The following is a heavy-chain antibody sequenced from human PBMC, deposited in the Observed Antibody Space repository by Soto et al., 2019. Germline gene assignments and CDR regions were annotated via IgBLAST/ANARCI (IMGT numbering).Heavy chain of an antibody. J-gene: IGHJ5*02. CDR3: ARDTMREGAFDP. CDR2: IYYSGST. Sequence: PSETLSLTCTVSGGSISSGGYYWSWIRQHPGKGLEWIGYIYYSGSTYYNPSLKSRVTISVDTSKNQFSLKLSSVTAADTAVYYCARDTMREGAFDPWGQGTLATVSS. V-gene: IGHV4-31*03. CDR1: GGSISSGGYY. D-gene: IGHD1-1*01.